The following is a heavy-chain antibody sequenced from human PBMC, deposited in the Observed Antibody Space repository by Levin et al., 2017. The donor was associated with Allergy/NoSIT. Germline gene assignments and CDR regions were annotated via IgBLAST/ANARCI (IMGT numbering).Heavy chain of an antibody. CDR2: IYSGGST. CDR3: ARDLWFGEFYMDV. V-gene: IGHV3-66*02. J-gene: IGHJ6*03. D-gene: IGHD3-10*01. CDR1: GFTVSSNY. Sequence: GESLKISCAASGFTVSSNYMSWVRQAPGKGLEWVSVIYSGGSTYYADSVKGRFTISRDNSKNTLYLQMNSLRAEDTAVYYCARDLWFGEFYMDVWGKGTTVTVSS.